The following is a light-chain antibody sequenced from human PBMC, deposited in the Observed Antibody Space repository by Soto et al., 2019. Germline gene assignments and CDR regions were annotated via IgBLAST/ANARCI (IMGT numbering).Light chain of an antibody. J-gene: IGKJ2*01. V-gene: IGKV1-39*01. CDR1: QNIGRY. CDR3: HQSTGIPYT. CDR2: AAS. Sequence: DIPMTQSPSSLSASVGDRVTVTCRASQNIGRYLNWYQQKPGKAPKLLIYAASSLQSGVPSRFSGSGSGTDFTLTISSLQPEDFATYYCHQSTGIPYTFGQGTKLEIK.